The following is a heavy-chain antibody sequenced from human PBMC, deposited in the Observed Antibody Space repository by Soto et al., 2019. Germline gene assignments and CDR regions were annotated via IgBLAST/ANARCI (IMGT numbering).Heavy chain of an antibody. D-gene: IGHD3-10*01. CDR1: GFTFSDYY. V-gene: IGHV3-11*01. CDR3: ASLAIGTIIRGAPDF. Sequence: AGGSLRLSCAASGFTFSDYYMTWIRQAPGKGLEWVSYISSGGSSIYYADSVKGRFIISRDNAKNSLYLQMNSLRAEDTAMYYCASLAIGTIIRGAPDFWGQGTMVTVSS. CDR2: ISSGGSSI. J-gene: IGHJ4*02.